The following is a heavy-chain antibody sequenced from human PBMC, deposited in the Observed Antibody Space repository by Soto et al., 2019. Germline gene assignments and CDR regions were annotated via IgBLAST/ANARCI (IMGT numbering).Heavy chain of an antibody. CDR3: ARDFSGTYPTPFSREYDY. J-gene: IGHJ4*02. CDR2: ISSSSSYT. D-gene: IGHD1-26*01. V-gene: IGHV3-11*05. CDR1: GFIFSDYY. Sequence: GGSLRLSCAASGFIFSDYYMSWIRQAPGKGLEWVSYISSSSSYTNYADSVKGRFTISRDNAKNSLYLQMNSLRAEDTAVYYCARDFSGTYPTPFSREYDYWGQGTLVTVSS.